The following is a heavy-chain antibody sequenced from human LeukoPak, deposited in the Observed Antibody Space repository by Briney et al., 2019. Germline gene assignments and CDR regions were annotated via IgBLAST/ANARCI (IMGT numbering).Heavy chain of an antibody. J-gene: IGHJ5*02. CDR1: GFTFSSYG. D-gene: IGHD6-13*01. V-gene: IGHV3-33*01. CDR3: ACDKGTSSSWFDP. CDR2: IWYDGSNK. Sequence: GGSLRLSCAASGFTFSSYGMHWVRQAPGKGLEWVAVIWYDGSNKYYADSVKGRFTISRDNSKNTLYLQMNSLRAEDTAVYYCACDKGTSSSWFDPWGQGTLVTVSS.